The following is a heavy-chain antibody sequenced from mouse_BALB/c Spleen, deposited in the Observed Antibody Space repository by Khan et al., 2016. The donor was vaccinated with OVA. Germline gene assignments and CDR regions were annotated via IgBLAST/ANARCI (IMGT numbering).Heavy chain of an antibody. Sequence: VRLQQSGADLVRLGALVKLSCKASGFNIKDSYMHWVKQRPEQGLEWIGWIDPENGKTIYDPKFQDKASITADTSSNTAYMQLISLTSEDTAVYYCARSGYFAWFGYWGQGTLVTVSA. V-gene: IGHV14-1*02. CDR2: IDPENGKT. J-gene: IGHJ3*01. CDR1: GFNIKDSY. CDR3: ARSGYFAWFGY.